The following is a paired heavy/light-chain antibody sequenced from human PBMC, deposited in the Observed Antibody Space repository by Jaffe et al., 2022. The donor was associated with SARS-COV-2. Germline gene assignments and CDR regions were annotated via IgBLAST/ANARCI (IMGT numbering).Light chain of an antibody. CDR1: QSLVYSDGNTY. V-gene: IGKV2-30*01. J-gene: IGKJ2*01. CDR3: MQGTHWPPAYT. Sequence: DVVMTQSPLSLPVTLGQPASISCRSSQSLVYSDGNTYLNWFQQRPGQSPRRLIYKVSNRDSGVPDRFSGSGSGTDFTLKISRVEAEDVGVYYCMQGTHWPPAYTFGQGTKLEIK. CDR2: KVS.
Heavy chain of an antibody. CDR2: IWYDGSNK. V-gene: IGHV3-33*01. J-gene: IGHJ6*02. D-gene: IGHD3-3*01. Sequence: QVQLVESGGGVVQPGRSLRLSCAASGFTFSSYGMHWVRQAPGKGLEWVAVIWYDGSNKYYADSVKGRFTISRDNSKNTLYLQMNSLRAEDTAVYYCARGPSDQYYDFWSGYFGYYYYGMDVWGQGTTVTVSS. CDR1: GFTFSSYG. CDR3: ARGPSDQYYDFWSGYFGYYYYGMDV.